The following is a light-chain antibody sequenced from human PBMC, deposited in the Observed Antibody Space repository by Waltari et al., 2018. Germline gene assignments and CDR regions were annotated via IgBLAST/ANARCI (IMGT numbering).Light chain of an antibody. V-gene: IGKV1-39*01. J-gene: IGKJ4*01. CDR1: QSVSKY. Sequence: DIQMTQSPSSLSVSVGDRVTITCRASQSVSKYLNWYQQQPGKAPKLLIYTTSNLQSGVPSRFSGSGSGTDFTLTISSLQLEDLATYYCQQSYNTPLSFGGGTKVEIK. CDR2: TTS. CDR3: QQSYNTPLS.